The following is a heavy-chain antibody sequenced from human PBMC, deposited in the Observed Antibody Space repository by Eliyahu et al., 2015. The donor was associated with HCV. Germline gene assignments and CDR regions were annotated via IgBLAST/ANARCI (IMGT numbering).Heavy chain of an antibody. V-gene: IGHV4-31*03. CDR2: IYYSGST. J-gene: IGHJ6*02. CDR1: GGSISSGGYY. Sequence: QVQLQESGPGLVXPSQTLSLTXTVXGGSISSGGYYWSWIRQHPGKGLEWIGXIYYSGSTYYNPSLKSRVTISVDTSKNQFSLKLSSVTAADTAVYYCARGVSYGWLGGMDVWGQGTTVTVSS. CDR3: ARGVSYGWLGGMDV. D-gene: IGHD5-18*01.